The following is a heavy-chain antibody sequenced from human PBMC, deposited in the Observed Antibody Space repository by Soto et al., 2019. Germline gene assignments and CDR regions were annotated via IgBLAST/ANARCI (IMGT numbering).Heavy chain of an antibody. CDR2: FRSGGDDDTT. CDR1: GFVFSDYA. CDR3: AKKVNSGSGSQFFDY. V-gene: IGHV3-23*01. D-gene: IGHD3-10*01. Sequence: PGGSLRLSCVASGFVFSDYAMSWVRQAPGKGLEWVSGFRSGGDDDTTYYADSVRGRFTISRDNSKNTLFLQMNSLRAEDTAIYYCAKKVNSGSGSQFFDYWGQGNLVTVSS. J-gene: IGHJ4*02.